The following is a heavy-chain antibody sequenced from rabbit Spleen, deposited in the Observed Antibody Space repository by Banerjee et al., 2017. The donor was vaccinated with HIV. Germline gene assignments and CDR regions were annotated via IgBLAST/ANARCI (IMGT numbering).Heavy chain of an antibody. CDR2: IYVGPADDV. CDR1: GFSFSGSYW. D-gene: IGHD1-1*01. CDR3: ARDLVGVIGWNFYL. Sequence: QSLEESGGGLVKPGASLTLTCTASGFSFSGSYWICWVRQAPGKGLEWVGCIYVGPADDVYYANWAKGRFTISTTSSTTVTLKMTSLTAADRATYFCARDLVGVIGWNFYLWGPGTLVTVS. V-gene: IGHV1S40*01. J-gene: IGHJ4*01.